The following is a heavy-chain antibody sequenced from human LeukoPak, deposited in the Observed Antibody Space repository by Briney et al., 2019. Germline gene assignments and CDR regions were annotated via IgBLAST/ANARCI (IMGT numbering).Heavy chain of an antibody. CDR1: GFTFSSYW. J-gene: IGHJ6*02. CDR2: IKQDGSEK. D-gene: IGHD3-3*01. CDR3: ARGGYDFWSGYYVRENYYYYGMDV. Sequence: GGSLRLSCAASGFTFSSYWMSWVRQAPGKGLEWVANIKQDGSEKYYVDSVKGRFTISRDNAKNSLYLQMNSLRAEDTAVYYCARGGYDFWSGYYVRENYYYYGMDVWGQGTTVTVSS. V-gene: IGHV3-7*01.